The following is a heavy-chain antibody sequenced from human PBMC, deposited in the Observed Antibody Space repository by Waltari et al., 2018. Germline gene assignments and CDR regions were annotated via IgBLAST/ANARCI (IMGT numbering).Heavy chain of an antibody. CDR3: ARDRGRGLFLDS. J-gene: IGHJ4*02. D-gene: IGHD1-1*01. CDR1: C. Sequence: CWSWGRESPGRGWEWIGQVRGSGRTNYNPSLEARVSVSIDTSKKQFSLRMTSATAADTAVYYCARDRGRGLFLDSWGQGILVTVSP. CDR2: VRGSGRT. V-gene: IGHV4-4*02.